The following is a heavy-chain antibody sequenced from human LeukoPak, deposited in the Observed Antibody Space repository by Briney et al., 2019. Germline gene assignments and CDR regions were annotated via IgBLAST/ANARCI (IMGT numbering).Heavy chain of an antibody. Sequence: LSGGSLRLSCAASGFTFSSYAMSWVRQAPGKGLEWVSAISNNGGYTYYADSVQGRFTISRDNSKSTLCLQMNSLRAEDTAVYYCAKQLGYCSDGSCYFPYWGQGTLVTVSS. J-gene: IGHJ4*02. D-gene: IGHD2-15*01. V-gene: IGHV3-23*01. CDR2: ISNNGGYT. CDR3: AKQLGYCSDGSCYFPY. CDR1: GFTFSSYA.